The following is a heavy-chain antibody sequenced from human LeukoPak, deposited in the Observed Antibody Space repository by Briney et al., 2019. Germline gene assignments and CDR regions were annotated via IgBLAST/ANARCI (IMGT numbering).Heavy chain of an antibody. CDR3: ARAGYYYDSSGYPNGMGV. V-gene: IGHV1-8*01. J-gene: IGHJ6*02. Sequence: ASVKVSCKASGYTFTSYDINWVRQATGQGLEWMGWMNPNSGNTGYAQKFQGRVTMTRNTSKNTAYMELSSLKSEDTAVYYCARAGYYYDSSGYPNGMGVWGQGTTVTVSS. CDR2: MNPNSGNT. CDR1: GYTFTSYD. D-gene: IGHD3-22*01.